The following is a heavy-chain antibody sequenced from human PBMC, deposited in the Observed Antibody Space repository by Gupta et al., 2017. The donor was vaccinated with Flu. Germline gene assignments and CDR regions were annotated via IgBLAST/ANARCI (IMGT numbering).Heavy chain of an antibody. V-gene: IGHV4-61*02. Sequence: QVQLQESGPGLVKPSQTLSLTCTVSGGSISSGSYYWSWIRQPAGKGLEWIGRIYTSGSTNYNPSLKSRVTISVDTSKNQFSLKLSSVTAADTAVYYCATTTTVMTRGGYYYYGMDVWGQGTTVTVSS. CDR3: ATTTTVMTRGGYYYYGMDV. CDR2: IYTSGST. J-gene: IGHJ6*02. CDR1: GGSISSGSYY. D-gene: IGHD4-17*01.